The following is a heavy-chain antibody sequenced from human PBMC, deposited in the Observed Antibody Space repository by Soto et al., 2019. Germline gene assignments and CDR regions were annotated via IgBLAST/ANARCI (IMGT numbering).Heavy chain of an antibody. CDR3: ARNVSLGELSFFYCYYGMDD. J-gene: IGHJ6*02. CDR1: GFTFSSYA. V-gene: IGHV3-30-3*01. CDR2: ISYDGSNK. Sequence: GGSLRLSCAASGFTFSSYAMHWVRQAPGKGLEWVAVISYDGSNKYYADSVKGRFTISRDNSKNTLYLQMNSLRADDTAVYYCARNVSLGELSFFYCYYGMDDWAQGTTVTVSS. D-gene: IGHD3-16*02.